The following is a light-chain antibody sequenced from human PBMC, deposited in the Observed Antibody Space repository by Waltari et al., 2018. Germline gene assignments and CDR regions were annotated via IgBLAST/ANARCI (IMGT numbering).Light chain of an antibody. CDR2: DTS. CDR3: QQRNNWPLT. J-gene: IGKJ4*01. V-gene: IGKV3-11*01. CDR1: QSVSGY. Sequence: EIVLTQSPATVSLSPGERATLSCRASQSVSGYLAWYQQKPGQAPRLLLYDTSNRATGIPARFRGRGSGTDFTLTISSREPEDLAVYYCQQRNNWPLTFGGGTKVEIK.